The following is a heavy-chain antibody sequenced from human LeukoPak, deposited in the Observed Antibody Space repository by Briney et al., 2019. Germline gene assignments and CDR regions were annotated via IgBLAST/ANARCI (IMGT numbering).Heavy chain of an antibody. J-gene: IGHJ4*02. Sequence: PGRSLRLSCAASGFTFDDYAMHWVRQAPGKGLEWVSGISWNSGGIGYADSVKGRFTISRDNAKNSLYLQMNSLRAEDTALYYCAKDNYYDILTGYSDYWGQGTLVTVSS. CDR1: GFTFDDYA. CDR2: ISWNSGGI. V-gene: IGHV3-9*01. D-gene: IGHD3-9*01. CDR3: AKDNYYDILTGYSDY.